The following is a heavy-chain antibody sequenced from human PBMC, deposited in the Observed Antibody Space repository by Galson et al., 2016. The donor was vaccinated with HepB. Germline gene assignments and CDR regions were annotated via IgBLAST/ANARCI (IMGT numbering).Heavy chain of an antibody. Sequence: SVKVSCKASGYTFTTYGITWVRQAPGQGLEWVGWISTYNGDTSYGQKLQGRVTLTTDTSTSTAYMEVRRLRSDDTAVYYCSRTSGLTGKPLLNWFDPWGQGTLVTVSS. CDR3: SRTSGLTGKPLLNWFDP. CDR1: GYTFTTYG. CDR2: ISTYNGDT. J-gene: IGHJ5*02. V-gene: IGHV1-18*01. D-gene: IGHD1-20*01.